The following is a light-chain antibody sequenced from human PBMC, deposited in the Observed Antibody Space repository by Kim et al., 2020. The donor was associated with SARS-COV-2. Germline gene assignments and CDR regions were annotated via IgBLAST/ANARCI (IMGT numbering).Light chain of an antibody. CDR2: GAS. J-gene: IGKJ4*01. Sequence: DIQMTQSPSSLSASVGDRVTITCRASQSISNYLNWYQQKPGKAPNLLIYGASGLESGVPSRFSGSGSGTDFTLTINSLQPEDFATYYCQQSYSIPLTFGGGTKWISN. V-gene: IGKV1-39*01. CDR1: QSISNY. CDR3: QQSYSIPLT.